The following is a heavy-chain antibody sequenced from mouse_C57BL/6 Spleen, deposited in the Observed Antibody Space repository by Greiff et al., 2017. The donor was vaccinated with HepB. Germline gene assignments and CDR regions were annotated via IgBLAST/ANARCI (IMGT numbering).Heavy chain of an antibody. J-gene: IGHJ2*01. D-gene: IGHD2-2*01. V-gene: IGHV1-50*01. CDR1: GYTFTSYW. CDR3: AKRMVTTDY. CDR2: IDPSDSYT. Sequence: QVQLQQPGAELVKPGASVKLSCKASGYTFTSYWMQWVKQRPGQGLEWIGEIDPSDSYTNYNQKFKGKATLTVDTSSSTAYMQLSSLTSEDSAVYYCAKRMVTTDYWGKGTTLTVSS.